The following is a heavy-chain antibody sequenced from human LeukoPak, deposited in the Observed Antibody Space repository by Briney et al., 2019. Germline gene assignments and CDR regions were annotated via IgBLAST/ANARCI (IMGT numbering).Heavy chain of an antibody. J-gene: IGHJ4*02. D-gene: IGHD4-17*01. CDR2: IDHSGST. V-gene: IGHV4-59*01. Sequence: SETLSLTCTVSGGSFSSYYWTWIRQPPGKGLEWIGYIDHSGSTNYNPSLKSRVSISSDTSENQFSLELSSVTAADTAVYYCARLKATVSIHAYFDSWGQGTLVTVSS. CDR3: ARLKATVSIHAYFDS. CDR1: GGSFSSYY.